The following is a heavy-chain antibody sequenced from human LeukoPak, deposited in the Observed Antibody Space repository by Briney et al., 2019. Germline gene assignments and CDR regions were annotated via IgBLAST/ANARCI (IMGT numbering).Heavy chain of an antibody. CDR2: IYTDDSA. V-gene: IGHV3-66*01. D-gene: IGHD3-10*01. J-gene: IGHJ4*02. CDR3: AKDGHGSGSYYGYYFDY. Sequence: GGSLRLSCAASGFTVSNNYMSWVRQAPGKGLEWVSVIYTDDSAYYADSVKGRFTISRDNSKNTLYLQMNSLRAEDTAVYYCAKDGHGSGSYYGYYFDYWGQGTLVTVSS. CDR1: GFTVSNNY.